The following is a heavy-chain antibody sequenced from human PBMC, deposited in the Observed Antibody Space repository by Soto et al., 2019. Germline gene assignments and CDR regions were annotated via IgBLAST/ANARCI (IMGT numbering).Heavy chain of an antibody. CDR3: ARAATAYYGSGSYYKNWFDP. V-gene: IGHV1-69*02. CDR1: GGTFSSYT. J-gene: IGHJ5*02. Sequence: SVKVSCKASGGTFSSYTISWVRQAPGQGLEWMGRIIPILGIANYAQKFQGRVTITADKSTSTAYMELSSLRSEDTAVYYCARAATAYYGSGSYYKNWFDPCGQGTLVTVSS. D-gene: IGHD3-10*01. CDR2: IIPILGIA.